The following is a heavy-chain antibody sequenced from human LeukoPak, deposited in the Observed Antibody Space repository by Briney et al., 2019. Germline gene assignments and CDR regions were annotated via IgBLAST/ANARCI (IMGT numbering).Heavy chain of an antibody. Sequence: GGSLRLSCAAPGFTFSSYAMHWVRQAPGKGLEWVAVISYDGSNKYYADSVKGRFTISRDNSKNTLYLQMNSLRAEDTAVYYCARAGYSSSWYQNDAFDIWGQGTMVTVSS. CDR2: ISYDGSNK. V-gene: IGHV3-30*04. D-gene: IGHD6-13*01. J-gene: IGHJ3*02. CDR1: GFTFSSYA. CDR3: ARAGYSSSWYQNDAFDI.